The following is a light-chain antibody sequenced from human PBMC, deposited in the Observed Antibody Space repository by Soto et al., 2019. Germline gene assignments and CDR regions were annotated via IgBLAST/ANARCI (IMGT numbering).Light chain of an antibody. J-gene: IGKJ1*01. Sequence: EIVRTQSPATLSVSPGERATLSCRASQSVSSNLAWYQQKPGQAHRLLIYGASTRATGIPARFSGSGSGTEFTLTISSLQSEDFAVYYCQQYNNWHQTFGQGTKVDIK. CDR2: GAS. V-gene: IGKV3-15*01. CDR1: QSVSSN. CDR3: QQYNNWHQT.